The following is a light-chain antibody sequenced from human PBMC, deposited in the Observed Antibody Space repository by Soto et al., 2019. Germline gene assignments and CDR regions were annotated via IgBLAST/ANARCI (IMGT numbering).Light chain of an antibody. CDR2: DVS. Sequence: QSALTQPASVSGSPGQSITISCTGTSSDVGGYNFVSWYQQHPGKAPILMIYDVSYRPSGVSNRFSGSKSGNTASLTISGLQAEDEADYYCSSYTTTSTLVFGGGTKLTVL. V-gene: IGLV2-14*03. CDR1: SSDVGGYNF. J-gene: IGLJ2*01. CDR3: SSYTTTSTLV.